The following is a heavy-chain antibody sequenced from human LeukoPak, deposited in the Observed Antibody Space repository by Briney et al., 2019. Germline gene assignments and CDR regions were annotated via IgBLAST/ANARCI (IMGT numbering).Heavy chain of an antibody. J-gene: IGHJ4*02. Sequence: SETLSLTRTVSGGSISNSYWGWIRQPPGKGLEWIGSIYYSGNTYYNASLKSQVSISIDTSKNQFSLRLTSVTAADTAVYYCARQTGSGLFILPGGQGTLVTVSS. CDR2: IYYSGNT. CDR3: ARQTGSGLFILP. V-gene: IGHV4-39*01. CDR1: GGSISNSY. D-gene: IGHD3/OR15-3a*01.